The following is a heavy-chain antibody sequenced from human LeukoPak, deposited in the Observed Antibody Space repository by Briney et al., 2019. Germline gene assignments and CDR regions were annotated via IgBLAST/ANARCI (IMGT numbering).Heavy chain of an antibody. J-gene: IGHJ6*02. CDR1: GFTFSSFA. CDR2: ISGSGGST. CDR3: AKGLVEASITDFHYGMDV. Sequence: GSLRLSCAASGFTFSSFAMSWVRQAPGKGLEWVSPISGSGGSTYYADSVKGRFTISRDNSKYTLYLQMNSLRAEDTAVYYCAKGLVEASITDFHYGMDVWGRGTTVTVS. D-gene: IGHD1-26*01. V-gene: IGHV3-23*01.